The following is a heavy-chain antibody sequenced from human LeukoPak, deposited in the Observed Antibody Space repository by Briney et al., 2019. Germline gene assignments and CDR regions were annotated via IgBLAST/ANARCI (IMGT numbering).Heavy chain of an antibody. J-gene: IGHJ4*02. CDR2: IIPILGLA. CDR3: ARDVAIFGVVIIDY. V-gene: IGHV1-69*04. Sequence: GASVKVSCKASGGTFSSYTISWVRQAPGQGLEWMGRIIPILGLANYAQKFQGRVTITADKSTSTAYMELSSLRSEDAAVYYCARDVAIFGVVIIDYWGQGTLVTVSS. CDR1: GGTFSSYT. D-gene: IGHD3-3*01.